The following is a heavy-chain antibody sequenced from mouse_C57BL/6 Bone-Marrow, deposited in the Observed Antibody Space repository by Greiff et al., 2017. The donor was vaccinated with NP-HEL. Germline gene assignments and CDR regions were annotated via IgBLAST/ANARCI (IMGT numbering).Heavy chain of an antibody. CDR1: GYTFTAYN. J-gene: IGHJ4*01. CDR2: INPNNGGP. V-gene: IGHV1-18*01. Sequence: VQLQQSGPELVKPGASVKIPCKASGYTFTAYNMDWVKQSHGKSLEWIGDINPNNGGPIYNQKFKGKATLTVDKSSSTAYMELRSLTSEDTAVYYCAKSYYSNYERNYYAMDYWGQGTSVTVSS. CDR3: AKSYYSNYERNYYAMDY. D-gene: IGHD2-5*01.